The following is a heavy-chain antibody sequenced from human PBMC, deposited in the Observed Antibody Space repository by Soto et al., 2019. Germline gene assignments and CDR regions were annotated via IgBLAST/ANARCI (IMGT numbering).Heavy chain of an antibody. CDR2: ISYDGSNK. CDR1: GFTFSSYA. Sequence: VQLVESGGGVAQPGRSLRLSCAASGFTFSSYAMQWVRQAPGKGLEWVAVISYDGSNKYYADSVKGRFTISRDKSKKTLYLQMNSLRAEDTAVYFCARGRAVGATRSLDYWGQGTLVTVSS. V-gene: IGHV3-30*04. CDR3: ARGRAVGATRSLDY. D-gene: IGHD1-26*01. J-gene: IGHJ4*02.